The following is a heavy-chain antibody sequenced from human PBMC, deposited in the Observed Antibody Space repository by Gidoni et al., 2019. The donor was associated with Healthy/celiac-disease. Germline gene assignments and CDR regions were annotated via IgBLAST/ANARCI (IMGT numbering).Heavy chain of an antibody. CDR1: GGSISSSNW. J-gene: IGHJ4*02. Sequence: QLQLQESGPGLVKPSGPLYLTCAVSGGSISSSNWWSWVRQPPGKGLEWIGEIYHSGSTNYNPSLKSRVTISVDKSKNQFSLKLSSVTAADTAVYYCASRVRGFTNHKFDYWGQGTLVTVSS. CDR3: ASRVRGFTNHKFDY. D-gene: IGHD5-12*01. CDR2: IYHSGST. V-gene: IGHV4-4*02.